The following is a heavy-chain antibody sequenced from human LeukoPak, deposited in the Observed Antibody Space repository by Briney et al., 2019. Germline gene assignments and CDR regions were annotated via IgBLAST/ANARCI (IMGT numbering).Heavy chain of an antibody. Sequence: LETLSLTCAVYGGSFSGYYWSWIRQPPGKGLEWIGEINHSGSTNYNPSLKSRVTISVDTSKNQFSLKLRSVTAADTAVYYCARISSSNWYNERGAFDVWGQGTMVTVSS. D-gene: IGHD6-13*01. CDR2: INHSGST. CDR1: GGSFSGYY. CDR3: ARISSSNWYNERGAFDV. V-gene: IGHV4-34*01. J-gene: IGHJ3*01.